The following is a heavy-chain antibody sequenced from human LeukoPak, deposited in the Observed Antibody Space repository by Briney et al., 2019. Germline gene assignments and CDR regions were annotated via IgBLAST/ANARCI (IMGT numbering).Heavy chain of an antibody. V-gene: IGHV1-46*01. CDR3: ARGVAPMQMAVMGGLDN. D-gene: IGHD2-2*01. CDR1: GYTFINYF. J-gene: IGHJ4*02. CDR2: INPDGGSA. Sequence: ASVKVSCKASGYTFINYFIHWVRQAPGQGLEWMGIINPDGGSASYAQRFQGRVSMTRDTSTSTVYMELGSLRSEDTAVYYCARGVAPMQMAVMGGLDNWGQGTLVTVSS.